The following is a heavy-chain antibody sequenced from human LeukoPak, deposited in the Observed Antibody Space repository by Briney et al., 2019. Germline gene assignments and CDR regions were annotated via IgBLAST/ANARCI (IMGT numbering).Heavy chain of an antibody. CDR3: ARRVGKYPTYYFDY. CDR1: GGSISSGGNY. Sequence: PSQTLSLTCTVSGGSISSGGNYWSWIRQHPGKGLEWIGYIYYTGSTNNNPSLKSRITLSVDTSKNQFSLGLSSVTAADTAVYYCARRVGKYPTYYFDYWGQGTLVTVSS. D-gene: IGHD1-1*01. V-gene: IGHV4-31*03. CDR2: IYYTGST. J-gene: IGHJ4*02.